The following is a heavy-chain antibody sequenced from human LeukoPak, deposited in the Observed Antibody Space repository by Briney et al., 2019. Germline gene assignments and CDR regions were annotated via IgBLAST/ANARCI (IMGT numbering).Heavy chain of an antibody. D-gene: IGHD3-22*01. J-gene: IGHJ4*02. V-gene: IGHV3-30*18. CDR2: ISYNGNNK. CDR1: GFTSNSYG. Sequence: PGGSLRLSCAASGFTSNSYGMHRVRQAPGKGLEWVAVISYNGNNKDSADSVKGRFTISRDNSKNTLYLQMNDLRAEDTAVYYCAKDYGGTNYYDTRPYYVAFAFDYWGQGTLVTVSS. CDR3: AKDYGGTNYYDTRPYYVAFAFDY.